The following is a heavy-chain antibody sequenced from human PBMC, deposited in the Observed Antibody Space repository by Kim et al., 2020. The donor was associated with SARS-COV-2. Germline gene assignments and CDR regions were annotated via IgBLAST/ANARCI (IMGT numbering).Heavy chain of an antibody. CDR2: ISSNGGST. D-gene: IGHD3-10*01. CDR1: GFTFSSYA. CDR3: VKGLWFGESHPDYYFDY. V-gene: IGHV3-64D*06. J-gene: IGHJ4*02. Sequence: GGSLRLSCSASGFTFSSYAMHWVRQAPGKGLEYVSAISSNGGSTYYADSVKGRFTISRDNSKNTLYLQMSSLRAEDTAVYYCVKGLWFGESHPDYYFDYWGQGTLVTVSS.